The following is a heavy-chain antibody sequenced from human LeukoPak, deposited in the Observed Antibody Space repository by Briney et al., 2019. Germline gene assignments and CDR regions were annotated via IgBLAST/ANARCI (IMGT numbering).Heavy chain of an antibody. V-gene: IGHV4-30-2*01. Sequence: KTSETLSLTCAVSGGSISSGGYSWSWIRQPPGKGLEWIGYIYHSGSTYYNPSLKSRVTISVDTSKNQFSLKLSSVTAADTALYYCARIELRLAYFDYWGQGTLVTVSS. CDR3: ARIELRLAYFDY. CDR1: GGSISSGGYS. D-gene: IGHD5-12*01. J-gene: IGHJ4*02. CDR2: IYHSGST.